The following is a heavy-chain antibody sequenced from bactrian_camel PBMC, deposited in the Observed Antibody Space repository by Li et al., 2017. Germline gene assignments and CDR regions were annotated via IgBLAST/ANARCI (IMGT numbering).Heavy chain of an antibody. V-gene: IGHV3S40*01. Sequence: DVQLVESGGGSVQAGGSLRLSCAASGYTYSFNCMGWFRQAPGKEREGVATIYSGSGRTSYTESVKGRFTISQDNAKNTVYLQMNSLKPEDTAMYYCAADCRRCSGGDCYTSPQNFGYWGQGTQVTVS. D-gene: IGHD2*01. CDR1: GYTYSFNC. CDR2: IYSGSGRT. J-gene: IGHJ6*01. CDR3: AADCRRCSGGDCYTSPQNFGY.